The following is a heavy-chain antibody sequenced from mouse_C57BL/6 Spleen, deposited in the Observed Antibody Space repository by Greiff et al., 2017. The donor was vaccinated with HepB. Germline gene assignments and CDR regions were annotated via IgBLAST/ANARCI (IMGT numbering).Heavy chain of an antibody. D-gene: IGHD1-1*01. CDR1: GYTFTSYW. CDR3: ASITTVGYAMDY. J-gene: IGHJ4*01. Sequence: QVQLKQPGAELVKPGASVKVSCKASGYTFTSYWMHWVKQRPGQGLEWIGRIHPSDSDTNYNQKFKGKATLTVDKSSSTAYMQLSSLTSEDSAVYYCASITTVGYAMDYWGQGTSVTVSS. CDR2: IHPSDSDT. V-gene: IGHV1-74*01.